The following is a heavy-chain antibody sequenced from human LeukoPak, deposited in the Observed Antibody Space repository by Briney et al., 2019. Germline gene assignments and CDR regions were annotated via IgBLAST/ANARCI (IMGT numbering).Heavy chain of an antibody. CDR3: AKDGSGGGWKWFDP. J-gene: IGHJ5*02. CDR1: GFTFSSYG. V-gene: IGHV3-33*06. D-gene: IGHD2-15*01. Sequence: PGRSLRLSCAASGFTFSSYGFHWVRQAPGKGLEWVAVIWYDGSNEYYADSVKGRFTISRDSSKNTLYLQMNSLRAEDTAVYYCAKDGSGGGWKWFDPWGQGTLVTVSS. CDR2: IWYDGSNE.